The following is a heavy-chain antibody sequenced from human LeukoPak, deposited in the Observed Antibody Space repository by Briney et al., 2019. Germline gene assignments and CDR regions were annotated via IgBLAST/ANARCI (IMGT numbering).Heavy chain of an antibody. V-gene: IGHV4-38-2*01. CDR1: GYSISSGYY. J-gene: IGHJ6*03. Sequence: PSETLSLTCAVSGYSISSGYYWGWIRQPPGKGLEWIGSIYHGGSTYYNPSLKSRVTRSVDTSKNQFSLKLSSVTAADTAVYYCARATHVGYCSGGSCYSSTPYYYYYYMDVWGKGTTVTVSS. CDR2: IYHGGST. CDR3: ARATHVGYCSGGSCYSSTPYYYYYYMDV. D-gene: IGHD2-15*01.